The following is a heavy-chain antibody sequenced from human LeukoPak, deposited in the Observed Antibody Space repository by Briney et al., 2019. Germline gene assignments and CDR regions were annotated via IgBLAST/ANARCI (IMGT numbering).Heavy chain of an antibody. CDR1: GGSFSGYH. CDR2: INHSGST. CDR3: ARGQNYYGSGSYPSLYY. Sequence: SETLSLTCAVYGGSFSGYHWSWIRQPPGKGLEWIGEINHSGSTNYNPSLKSRVTISVDTSKNQFSLKLSSVTAADTAVYYCARGQNYYGSGSYPSLYYWGQGTLVTVSS. V-gene: IGHV4-34*01. D-gene: IGHD3-10*01. J-gene: IGHJ4*02.